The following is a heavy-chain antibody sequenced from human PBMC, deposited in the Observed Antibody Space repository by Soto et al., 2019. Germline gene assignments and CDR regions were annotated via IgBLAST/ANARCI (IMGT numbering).Heavy chain of an antibody. J-gene: IGHJ5*01. V-gene: IGHV4-34*01. Sequence: ETLSLTCAVYGGSFSGHSWTWIRQSPGKGLEWIGDINHSGRVNYSPSLKSRVTISLDTSKNQFSLTLSAVTAADTAMYYCSTRAYDTNGYYRFDPWGQGTLVTV. CDR2: INHSGRV. CDR3: STRAYDTNGYYRFDP. D-gene: IGHD3-22*01. CDR1: GGSFSGHS.